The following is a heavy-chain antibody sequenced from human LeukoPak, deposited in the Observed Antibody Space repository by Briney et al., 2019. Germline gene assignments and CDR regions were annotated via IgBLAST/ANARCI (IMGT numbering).Heavy chain of an antibody. Sequence: GGSLRLSCAASGFTFSSYAMHWVRQAPGKGLEWVAVISYDGSNKYYADSVKGRFTISRDNSKNTLYLQMNSLRAEDTAVYYCAKDPGNIVVVVSSIDYWGQGTLVTVSS. CDR1: GFTFSSYA. CDR2: ISYDGSNK. CDR3: AKDPGNIVVVVSSIDY. D-gene: IGHD2-15*01. V-gene: IGHV3-30*18. J-gene: IGHJ4*02.